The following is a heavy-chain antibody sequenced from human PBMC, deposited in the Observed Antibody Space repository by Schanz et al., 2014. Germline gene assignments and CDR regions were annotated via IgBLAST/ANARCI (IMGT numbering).Heavy chain of an antibody. Sequence: EVQLLESGGGLVQPGGSLRLSCAASGFTFSIYGMSWVRQAPGKGLEWVSAISGSGGSTVYADSVKGRFTISRDNSMNTVYLQMNSLRSDDAAVYYCARAQGVIRLYYGVDVWGQGTTVTVSS. D-gene: IGHD3-10*01. J-gene: IGHJ6*02. V-gene: IGHV3-23*01. CDR1: GFTFSIYG. CDR3: ARAQGVIRLYYGVDV. CDR2: ISGSGGST.